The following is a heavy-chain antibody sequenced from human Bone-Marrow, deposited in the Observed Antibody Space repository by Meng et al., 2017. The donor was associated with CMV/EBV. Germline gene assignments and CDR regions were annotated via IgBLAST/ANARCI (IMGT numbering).Heavy chain of an antibody. J-gene: IGHJ6*02. D-gene: IGHD3-10*01. V-gene: IGHV3-30-3*01. Sequence: LSLTCAASGFTFSSYAMHWVRQAPGKGLEWVAVISYDGSNKYYADSVKGRFTISRDNSKNSLYLQMNSLRAEDTAVYYCARVPVRGNYYYYYYGMDVWGQGTTVTVSS. CDR2: ISYDGSNK. CDR3: ARVPVRGNYYYYYYGMDV. CDR1: GFTFSSYA.